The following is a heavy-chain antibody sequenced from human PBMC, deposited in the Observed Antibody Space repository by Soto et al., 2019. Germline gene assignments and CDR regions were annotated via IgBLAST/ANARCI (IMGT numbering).Heavy chain of an antibody. V-gene: IGHV3-11*01. CDR1: GFTFSDYY. J-gene: IGHJ4*02. D-gene: IGHD5-18*01. CDR2: ISSSGSTT. Sequence: GSLRLSCAASGFTFSDYYMSWFRQAPGKGLEWVSYISSSGSTTYYADSVKGRFTISRDNAKNSLYLQMNSLRAEDTAVYYCARDTAMVTGHFDYWGQGTLVTVSS. CDR3: ARDTAMVTGHFDY.